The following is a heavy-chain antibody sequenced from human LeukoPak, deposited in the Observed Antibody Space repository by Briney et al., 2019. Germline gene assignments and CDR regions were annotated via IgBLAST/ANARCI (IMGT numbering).Heavy chain of an antibody. J-gene: IGHJ6*03. CDR2: IYTSGTT. V-gene: IGHV4-4*07. D-gene: IGHD4-23*01. CDR1: GGSISSYY. CDR3: ARDGSVGYMDV. Sequence: PSETLSLTCTVSGGSISSYYWSWIRQPAGKGVEWIGRIYTSGTTNYNPSLKSRVTISVDTSKNQFSLKLSSVTAADTAVYYCARDGSVGYMDVWGKGTTVTISS.